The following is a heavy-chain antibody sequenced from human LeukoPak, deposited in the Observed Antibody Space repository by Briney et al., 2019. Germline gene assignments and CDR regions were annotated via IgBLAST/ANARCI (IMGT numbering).Heavy chain of an antibody. J-gene: IGHJ4*02. D-gene: IGHD3-16*02. V-gene: IGHV3-7*01. CDR1: GFTFSSYW. Sequence: GGSLRLSCAASGFTFSSYWMSWVRQAPGKGLEWVANKKQDGSEKYYVDSVKGRFTISRDNAKNSLYLQMNSLRAEDTAVYYCARDRGDYVWGSYRYTGFDYWGQGTLVTVSS. CDR2: KKQDGSEK. CDR3: ARDRGDYVWGSYRYTGFDY.